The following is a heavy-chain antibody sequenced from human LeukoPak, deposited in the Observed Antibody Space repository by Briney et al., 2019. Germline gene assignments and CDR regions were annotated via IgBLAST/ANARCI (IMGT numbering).Heavy chain of an antibody. CDR1: GGSISSYY. V-gene: IGHV4-59*01. CDR3: ARVSWVKEWSGTHYYYYYGMDV. Sequence: SETLSLTCTVSGGSISSYYWSWIRQPPGKGLEWIGYIYYSGSTNYNPSLKSRVTISVDTSKNQFSLKLSSVTAADTAVYYCARVSWVKEWSGTHYYYYYGMDVWGQGTTVTVSS. J-gene: IGHJ6*02. D-gene: IGHD6-19*01. CDR2: IYYSGST.